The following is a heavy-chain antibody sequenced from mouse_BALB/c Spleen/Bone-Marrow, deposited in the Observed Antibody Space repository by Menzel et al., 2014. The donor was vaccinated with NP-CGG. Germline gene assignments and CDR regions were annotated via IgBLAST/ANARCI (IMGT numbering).Heavy chain of an antibody. V-gene: IGHV5-17*02. CDR1: GFTFSRSG. J-gene: IGHJ4*01. CDR3: ARARSTMITTGAVDY. Sequence: EVKVVESGGGLVQPGGFRKLSCAASGFTFSRSGMHWVRQAPEKGLEWVAYISSGCSTFYYAVTMKGRFTISREKPKNTLCLQMTSLRSEDTAMYYCARARSTMITTGAVDYWGQGTSVTVSS. D-gene: IGHD2-4*01. CDR2: ISSGCSTF.